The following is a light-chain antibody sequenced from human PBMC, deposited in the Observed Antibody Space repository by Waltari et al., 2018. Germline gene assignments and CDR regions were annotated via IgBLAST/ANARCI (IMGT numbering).Light chain of an antibody. J-gene: IGKJ2*01. Sequence: DIQMTQSPSTLSTSVGDRVTITCRASQTISCYLTWYQQKPGKAPKLLIYAATNLQSGLPSRFSGSGSGTDFTLTITNLQPDDSATYYCQQCYTSPFTFGQGTTLEIK. CDR2: AAT. CDR3: QQCYTSPFT. V-gene: IGKV1-39*01. CDR1: QTISCY.